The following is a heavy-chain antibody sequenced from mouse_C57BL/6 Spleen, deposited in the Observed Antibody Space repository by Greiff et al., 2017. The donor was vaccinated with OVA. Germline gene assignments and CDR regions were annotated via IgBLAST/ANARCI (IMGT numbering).Heavy chain of an antibody. CDR1: GYTFTSYW. CDR2: IYPSDSET. J-gene: IGHJ2*01. CDR3: ARQDYYGSYYFDY. Sequence: QVQLQQPGAELVRPGSSVKLSCKASGYTFTSYWMDWVKQRPGQGLEWIGNIYPSDSETHYNQKFKDKATLTVDKSSSTAYMQLSSLTSEDSAVDYCARQDYYGSYYFDYWGQGTTLTVSS. D-gene: IGHD1-1*01. V-gene: IGHV1-61*01.